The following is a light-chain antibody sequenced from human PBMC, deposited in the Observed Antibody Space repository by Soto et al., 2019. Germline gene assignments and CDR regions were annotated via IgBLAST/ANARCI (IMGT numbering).Light chain of an antibody. CDR3: QESYSTLWGT. CDR2: GAS. Sequence: DIEMTQSPCSLSASVGDRVTITCQTSQSINTYLNWYQQKPGKAPKLLIYGASSLQSGVPLRFSGSGSGTDFFLTISSLEPEDFSTYYCQESYSTLWGTCGQGTKVEIK. V-gene: IGKV1-39*01. J-gene: IGKJ1*01. CDR1: QSINTY.